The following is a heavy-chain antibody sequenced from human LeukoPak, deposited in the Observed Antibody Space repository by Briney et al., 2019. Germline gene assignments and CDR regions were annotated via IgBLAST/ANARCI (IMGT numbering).Heavy chain of an antibody. V-gene: IGHV4-61*02. CDR1: GGSISSGSYY. Sequence: PSETLSLTCTVSGGSISSGSYYWSWIRQPAGKGLERIGRIYTSGSTNYNPSLKSRVTISVDTSKNQFSLKLSSVTAADTAVYYCARFVRSDRCFDYWGQGTLVTVSS. CDR2: IYTSGST. J-gene: IGHJ4*02. D-gene: IGHD6-6*01. CDR3: ARFVRSDRCFDY.